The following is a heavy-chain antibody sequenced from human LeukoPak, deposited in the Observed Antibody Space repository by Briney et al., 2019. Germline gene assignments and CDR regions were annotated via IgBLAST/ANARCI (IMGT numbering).Heavy chain of an antibody. J-gene: IGHJ4*02. CDR3: AKDRSSSGSCSNY. D-gene: IGHD2-2*01. V-gene: IGHV3-23*01. CDR2: VTDSSSNT. Sequence: GGSLRLSCGDSGFNFSNYDMTWVRHAPRKGLEWVSGVTDSSSNTYCADSVKGRLTISRDNSKNRLYLEMNSLRVEDTAIYYCAKDRSSSGSCSNYWGRGTLVTVSS. CDR1: GFNFSNYD.